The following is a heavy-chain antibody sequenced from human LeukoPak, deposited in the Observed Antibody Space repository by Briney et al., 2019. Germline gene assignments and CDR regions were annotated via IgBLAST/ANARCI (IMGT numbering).Heavy chain of an antibody. D-gene: IGHD3-9*01. CDR3: ARDYDVLTAYPPTQLFDP. CDR1: GGSISSGSYY. V-gene: IGHV4-61*02. CDR2: IYTSGST. J-gene: IGHJ5*02. Sequence: PSETLSLTCTVSGGSISSGSYYWSWIRQPAGKGLEWIGRIYTSGSTNYNPSLKSRVTISVDTSKNQFSLKLSSVTAADTAVYYCARDYDVLTAYPPTQLFDPWGQGPLVTVSS.